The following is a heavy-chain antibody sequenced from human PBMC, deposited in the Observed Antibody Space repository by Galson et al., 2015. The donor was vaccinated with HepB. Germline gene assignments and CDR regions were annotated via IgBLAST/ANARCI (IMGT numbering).Heavy chain of an antibody. J-gene: IGHJ4*02. Sequence: SLRLSCAASGFTFSSYAMHWVRQAPGKGLEWVAVISYDGSNKYYADSVKDRFTISRDNSKNTLYLQMNSLRAEDTAVYYCARDYEGVYSSGWYGLPGFDYWGQGTLVTVSS. V-gene: IGHV3-30-3*01. CDR2: ISYDGSNK. D-gene: IGHD6-19*01. CDR3: ARDYEGVYSSGWYGLPGFDY. CDR1: GFTFSSYA.